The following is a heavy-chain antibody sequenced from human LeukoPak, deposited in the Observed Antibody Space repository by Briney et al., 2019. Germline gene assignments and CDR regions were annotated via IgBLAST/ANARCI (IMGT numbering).Heavy chain of an antibody. CDR2: ISGSGSTI. D-gene: IGHD3-10*01. CDR1: GFTFSDYY. Sequence: PGGSLRLSCAASGFTFSDYYMSWVRQAPGKGLEWVSYISGSGSTIYYSDSVKGRFTFPRDNAKNSLYLQMNSLRAEDTAIYFCAREDYYYASGFWGQGTLVTVSS. V-gene: IGHV3-11*04. J-gene: IGHJ4*02. CDR3: AREDYYYASGF.